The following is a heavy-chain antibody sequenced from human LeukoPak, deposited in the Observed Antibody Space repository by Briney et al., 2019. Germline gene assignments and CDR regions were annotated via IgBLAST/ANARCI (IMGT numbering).Heavy chain of an antibody. CDR3: ARVGRYFDWLFDY. CDR2: INHSGST. CDR1: GGSFSGYY. D-gene: IGHD3-9*01. V-gene: IGHV4-34*01. J-gene: IGHJ4*02. Sequence: SETLSLTSAVYGGSFSGYYWSWIRQPPGKGLEWIGEINHSGSTNYNPSLKSRVTISVDTSKNQFSLKLSSVTAADTAVYYCARVGRYFDWLFDYWGQGTLVTVSS.